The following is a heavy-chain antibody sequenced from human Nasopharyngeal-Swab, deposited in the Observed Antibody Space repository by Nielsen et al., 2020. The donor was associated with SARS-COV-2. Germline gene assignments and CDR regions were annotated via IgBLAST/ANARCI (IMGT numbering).Heavy chain of an antibody. V-gene: IGHV3-11*01. D-gene: IGHD3-3*01. CDR1: GFTFSDYY. CDR2: ISTSGRST. CDR3: ASPVFGVVSDAFDL. Sequence: GESLKISCAASGFTFSDYYMAWIRQAPGKGLEWVSYISTSGRSTDSADSVKGRFTISRDNANNLLFLQMNSLRGDDTAMYYCASPVFGVVSDAFDLWGQGTMVTVSS. J-gene: IGHJ3*01.